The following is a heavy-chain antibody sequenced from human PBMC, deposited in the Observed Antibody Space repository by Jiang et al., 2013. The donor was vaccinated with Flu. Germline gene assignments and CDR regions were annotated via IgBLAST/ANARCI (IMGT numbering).Heavy chain of an antibody. CDR1: GVSVTTLSYY. D-gene: IGHD6-13*01. J-gene: IGHJ5*02. CDR3: AGPHRKIAAAGEFDR. Sequence: GSGLVKPSETLSLTCSVSGVSVTTLSYYWGWIRQPPGKGLEWIGSVYYGGSTYYNPSLKSRVRISLDMSKNQFSLNLTSVTAADTAVYYCAGPHRKIAAAGEFDRWGQGALVT. CDR2: VYYGGST. V-gene: IGHV4-39*07.